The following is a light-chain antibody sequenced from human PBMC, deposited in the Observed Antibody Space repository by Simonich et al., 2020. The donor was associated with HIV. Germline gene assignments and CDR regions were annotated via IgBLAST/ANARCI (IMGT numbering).Light chain of an antibody. V-gene: IGKV4-1*01. CDR1: QSVLSSSNNKNY. CDR2: WAS. CDR3: QQYNNWPALT. Sequence: DIVMTQSPDSLAVSLGERATINCKSSQSVLSSSNNKNYLAWYQQKPGQPPKLLIYWASTRESGVPDRFSGSGSGTDFTLTISSLQSEDFAFYYCQQYNNWPALTFGGGTKVEIK. J-gene: IGKJ4*01.